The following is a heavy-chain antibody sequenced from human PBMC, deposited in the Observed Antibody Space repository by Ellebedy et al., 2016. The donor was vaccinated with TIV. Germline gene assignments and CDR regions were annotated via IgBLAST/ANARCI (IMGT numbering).Heavy chain of an antibody. J-gene: IGHJ3*01. V-gene: IGHV4-34*01. D-gene: IGHD3-10*01. CDR3: ARGRRFSASFHPMMSTFEV. CDR1: GGSFLGYY. Sequence: SETLSLXXSVQGGSFLGYYWSWIRQSPGKGLQWIGEINPSGGTNYTTSLKSRLTMSIDTSKRQISLNLNSATAADTAVYYCARGRRFSASFHPMMSTFEVWGQGTTVIVSS. CDR2: INPSGGT.